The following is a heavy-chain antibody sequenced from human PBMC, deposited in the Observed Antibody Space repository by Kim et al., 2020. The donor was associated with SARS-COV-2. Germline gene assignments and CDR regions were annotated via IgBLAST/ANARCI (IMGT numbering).Heavy chain of an antibody. CDR2: ISYDGSNK. CDR3: ARDPYSSSWHLYLDYYYYYGMDV. V-gene: IGHV3-30*04. J-gene: IGHJ6*02. CDR1: GFTFSSYA. D-gene: IGHD6-13*01. Sequence: GGSLRLSCAASGFTFSSYAMHWVRQAPGKGLGWVAVISYDGSNKYYADSVKGRFTISRDNSKNTLYLQMNSLRAEDTAVYYCARDPYSSSWHLYLDYYYYYGMDVWGQGTTVTVSS.